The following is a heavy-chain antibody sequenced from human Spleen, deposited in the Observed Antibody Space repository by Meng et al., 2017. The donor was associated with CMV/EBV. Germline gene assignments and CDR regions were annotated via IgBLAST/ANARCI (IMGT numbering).Heavy chain of an antibody. CDR2: IEQDGSEK. Sequence: GESLKISCAASGFTFSTYWMRWVRQAPGKGLEWVANIEQDGSEKNYVDSVKGRFTISRDNAKSSLYLQMNSLRAEDTAVYYCTRGPKWELRSAFDIWGQGAMVTVSS. J-gene: IGHJ3*02. D-gene: IGHD1-26*01. V-gene: IGHV3-7*01. CDR1: GFTFSTYW. CDR3: TRGPKWELRSAFDI.